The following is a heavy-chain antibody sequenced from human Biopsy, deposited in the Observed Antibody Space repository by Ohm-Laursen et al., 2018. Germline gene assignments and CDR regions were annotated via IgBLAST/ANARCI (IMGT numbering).Heavy chain of an antibody. J-gene: IGHJ4*02. CDR2: IWYDGSNK. V-gene: IGHV3-33*06. D-gene: IGHD2-8*01. Sequence: SLRLSCTASGFTFSSYGMHWVRQAPGKGLEWVAAIWYDGSNKNYADSVKGRFTISRDNSKNTLYLQMNSLGGEDTAVYYCAKCMTGGSNYYFHHCGQGALVTVSS. CDR3: AKCMTGGSNYYFHH. CDR1: GFTFSSYG.